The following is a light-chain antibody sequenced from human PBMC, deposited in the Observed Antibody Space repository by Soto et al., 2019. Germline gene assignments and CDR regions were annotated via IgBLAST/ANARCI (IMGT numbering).Light chain of an antibody. CDR2: EVN. CDR1: SRDVGYYNY. Sequence: QSALTQPPSASGSPGQSVTISCTGTSRDVGYYNYVAWYQQHPGKAPKLIIYEVNERPSGVPDRFSGSKAGNTASLTVFGLQPEDEADYYCSSYAGSDVFVFGTGSKLTVL. J-gene: IGLJ1*01. V-gene: IGLV2-8*01. CDR3: SSYAGSDVFV.